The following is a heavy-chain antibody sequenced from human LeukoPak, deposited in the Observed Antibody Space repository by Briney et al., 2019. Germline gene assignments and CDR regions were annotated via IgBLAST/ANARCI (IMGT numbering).Heavy chain of an antibody. CDR3: ARTPAANYYYYYMDV. CDR1: GFTFSSYS. Sequence: GGSLRLSCAASGFTFSSYSMNWVRQAPGKGLEWVSGINWNGGSTGYADSVKGRFTISRDNAKNSLYLQMNSLRAEDTALYHCARTPAANYYYYYMDVWGKGTTVTVSS. V-gene: IGHV3-20*01. J-gene: IGHJ6*03. D-gene: IGHD2-2*01. CDR2: INWNGGST.